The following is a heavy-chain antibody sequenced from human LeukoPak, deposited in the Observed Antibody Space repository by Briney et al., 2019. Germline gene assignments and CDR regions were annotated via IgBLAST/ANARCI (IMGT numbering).Heavy chain of an antibody. CDR3: ARNVGWFRFDY. Sequence: GGSLRLSCAASGFTFSTYWMDWVRQAPGKGLEWVANIKEDGSEKYYEDSVKGRVTISRDNAKNSLYLQMNSLRAEDTAVYYCARNVGWFRFDYWGQGTLVTVSS. J-gene: IGHJ4*02. D-gene: IGHD2-15*01. V-gene: IGHV3-7*03. CDR1: GFTFSTYW. CDR2: IKEDGSEK.